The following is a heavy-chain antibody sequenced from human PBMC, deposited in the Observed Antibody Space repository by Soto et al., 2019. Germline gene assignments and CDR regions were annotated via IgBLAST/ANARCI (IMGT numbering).Heavy chain of an antibody. CDR1: GGTFSSYT. D-gene: IGHD2-15*01. CDR3: IYCSGGSCYQLDY. V-gene: IGHV1-69*02. J-gene: IGHJ4*02. Sequence: SVKVSCKASGGTFSSYTISWVRQAPGQGLEWMGRIIPILGIANYAQKFQGRVTITADKSTSTAYMELSSLRSEDTAVYYCIYCSGGSCYQLDYWGQGTLVTVSS. CDR2: IIPILGIA.